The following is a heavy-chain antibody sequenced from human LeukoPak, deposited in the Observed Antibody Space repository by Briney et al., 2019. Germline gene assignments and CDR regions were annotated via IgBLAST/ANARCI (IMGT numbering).Heavy chain of an antibody. J-gene: IGHJ4*02. CDR3: ARDQSPYDFWSGQFDY. V-gene: IGHV1-46*01. Sequence: GASVKVSCKASGYTFTSYYMHWLRQAPGQGLEWMGIINPSGGSTSYAQKFQGRVTMTRDTSTSTVYMELSSLRSEDTAVYYCARDQSPYDFWSGQFDYWGQGTLVTVSS. CDR2: INPSGGST. D-gene: IGHD3-3*01. CDR1: GYTFTSYY.